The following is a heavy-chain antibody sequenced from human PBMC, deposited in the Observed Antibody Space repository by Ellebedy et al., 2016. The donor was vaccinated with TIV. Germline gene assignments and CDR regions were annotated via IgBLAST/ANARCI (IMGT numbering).Heavy chain of an antibody. CDR3: AKWGVGYYDILTGYHY. CDR2: ISGSGGST. V-gene: IGHV3-23*01. D-gene: IGHD3-9*01. Sequence: GESLKISXAASGFTFSSYAMSWVRQAPGKGLEWVSAISGSGGSTYYADSVKGRFTISRDNSKNTLYLQMNSLRAEDTAVYYCAKWGVGYYDILTGYHYWGQGTLVTVSS. J-gene: IGHJ4*02. CDR1: GFTFSSYA.